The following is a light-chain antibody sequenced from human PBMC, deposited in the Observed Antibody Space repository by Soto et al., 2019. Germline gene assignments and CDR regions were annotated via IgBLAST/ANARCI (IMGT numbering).Light chain of an antibody. Sequence: EIVMTQYPATLSVSPGERATLSCRASQSIAGNLAWYQQKPGQAPRLLIYDASTRATGIPARFSGSGSGTEFTLTISSLQSEDFAVYYCQQYTNWRTFGQGTKVDIK. CDR1: QSIAGN. CDR2: DAS. CDR3: QQYTNWRT. J-gene: IGKJ1*01. V-gene: IGKV3-15*01.